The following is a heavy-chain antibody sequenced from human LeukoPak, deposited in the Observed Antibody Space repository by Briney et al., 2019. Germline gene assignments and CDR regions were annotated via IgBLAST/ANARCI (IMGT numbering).Heavy chain of an antibody. CDR3: AGGDSSGWYFDL. J-gene: IGHJ2*01. Sequence: GGPLRLSCAASGFIFNDHGMSWARHVPGKGLEWVSGISWNGGSTGYADSVKGRFTISRDNAKNSLYLQMNSLRAEDTALYYCAGGDSSGWYFDLWGRGTLVTVSS. CDR1: GFIFNDHG. CDR2: ISWNGGST. V-gene: IGHV3-20*04. D-gene: IGHD3-22*01.